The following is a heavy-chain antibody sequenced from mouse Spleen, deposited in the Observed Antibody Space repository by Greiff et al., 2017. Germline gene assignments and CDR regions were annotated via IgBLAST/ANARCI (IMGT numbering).Heavy chain of an antibody. CDR2: IDPETGGT. Sequence: QVQLQQSGAELVRPGASVTLSCKASGYTFTDYEMHWVKQTPVHGLEWIGAIDPETGGTAYNQKFKGKAILTADKSSSTAYMELRSLTSEDSAVYYCTRSHYDGGFAYWGQGTLVTVSA. CDR1: GYTFTDYE. D-gene: IGHD1-2*01. CDR3: TRSHYDGGFAY. J-gene: IGHJ3*01. V-gene: IGHV1-15*01.